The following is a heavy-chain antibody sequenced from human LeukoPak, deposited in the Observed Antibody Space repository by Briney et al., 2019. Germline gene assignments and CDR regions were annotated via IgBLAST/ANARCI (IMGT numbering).Heavy chain of an antibody. CDR3: ATGISGTYNQHYAYYLDL. V-gene: IGHV3-20*04. CDR2: INWNGGST. CDR1: GLTVDDYG. Sequence: PGGSMRPSCAASGLTVDDYGASWVRQAPGKGLEWVSGINWNGGSTGYADSVKGRFTISRDNAMNSLYLQMNSLRAEATALYYCATGISGTYNQHYAYYLDLWARGTWVTVSS. D-gene: IGHD3-10*01. J-gene: IGHJ6*03.